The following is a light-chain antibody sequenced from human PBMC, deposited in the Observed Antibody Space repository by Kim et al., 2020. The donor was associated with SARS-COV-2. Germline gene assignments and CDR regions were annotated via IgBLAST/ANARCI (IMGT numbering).Light chain of an antibody. Sequence: GQRSKIASTGSTCNIGTNTVNWYEQNRGAAPTLVIYTKSQQPSGGPARFSGSKSGTAAALASRGLRSEDESDDYCAALDESLNGVIFGGGTQLTVL. J-gene: IGLJ2*01. CDR3: AALDESLNGVI. CDR1: TCNIGTNT. CDR2: TKS. V-gene: IGLV1-44*01.